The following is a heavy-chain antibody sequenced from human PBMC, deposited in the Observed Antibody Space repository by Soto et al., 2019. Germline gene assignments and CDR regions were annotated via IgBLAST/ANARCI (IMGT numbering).Heavy chain of an antibody. J-gene: IGHJ6*02. CDR3: GRSVVGATGEILYNAMDV. V-gene: IGHV1-3*01. Sequence: QVQLVQSGAEVKKPGASVQVSCKASGYTFTTYALHWVRQARGERLEWMGWINAANGNTKYSKKFQGRVTISRDTSASTTFMELSSRRSEDTAVYYCGRSVVGATGEILYNAMDVWGQGTTVTVSS. CDR1: GYTFTTYA. D-gene: IGHD1-26*01. CDR2: INAANGNT.